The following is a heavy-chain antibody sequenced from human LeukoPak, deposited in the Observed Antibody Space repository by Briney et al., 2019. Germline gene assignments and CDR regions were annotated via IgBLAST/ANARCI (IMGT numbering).Heavy chain of an antibody. CDR3: ARDRAVVGNSFDI. V-gene: IGHV6-1*01. CDR2: TYYRSKWYN. CDR1: GDSVSSNNAA. J-gene: IGHJ3*02. D-gene: IGHD6-19*01. Sequence: SQTLSLTCAISGDSVSSNNAAWSWIRQSPSRGREWLGRTYYRSKWYNDYAVSVKSRITINPDTSKNQFSLQLNSVTPEDTAIYYCARDRAVVGNSFDIWGQGTMVTVSS.